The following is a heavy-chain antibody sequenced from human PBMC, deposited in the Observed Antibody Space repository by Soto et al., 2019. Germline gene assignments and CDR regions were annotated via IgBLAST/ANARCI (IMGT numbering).Heavy chain of an antibody. CDR3: ARATGYSSAYLGY. V-gene: IGHV1-2*02. Sequence: GASVKVSCKAAGYTFIGYYMHWVRQAPGQGLEWMGWINPNSGGTNYAQKLQGRVTMTRDTSISTAYMELSRLRSDDTAVYYCARATGYSSAYLGYWGQGTLVTVSS. CDR1: GYTFIGYY. D-gene: IGHD6-19*01. J-gene: IGHJ4*02. CDR2: INPNSGGT.